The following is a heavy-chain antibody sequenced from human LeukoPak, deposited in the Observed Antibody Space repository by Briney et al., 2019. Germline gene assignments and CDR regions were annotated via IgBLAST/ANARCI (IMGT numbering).Heavy chain of an antibody. J-gene: IGHJ4*01. V-gene: IGHV1-69*13. D-gene: IGHD4-17*01. CDR1: GGTFSSYA. CDR3: ARDRRHGDYDEY. Sequence: ASVKVSCKASGGTFSSYAISWVRQAPGQGLEWMGGIIPIFGTANYAQKFQGRVTITADESTSTAYMELSSLRSEDTAVYYCARDRRHGDYDEYWGHGTLVTVSS. CDR2: IIPIFGTA.